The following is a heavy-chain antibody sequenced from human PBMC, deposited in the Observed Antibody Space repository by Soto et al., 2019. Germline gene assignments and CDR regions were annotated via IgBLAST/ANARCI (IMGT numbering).Heavy chain of an antibody. Sequence: SVKVSCKASGDTFKNCVISWVRQAPGQGLEWMGGIIPLFGTTDFAQRFQGRLTITTDESTTTAYMELSRLRSEDTATYYCAAELGFGKLSVVWGQGTTVTVSS. D-gene: IGHD3-10*01. CDR1: GDTFKNCV. CDR2: IIPLFGTT. V-gene: IGHV1-69*05. CDR3: AAELGFGKLSVV. J-gene: IGHJ6*02.